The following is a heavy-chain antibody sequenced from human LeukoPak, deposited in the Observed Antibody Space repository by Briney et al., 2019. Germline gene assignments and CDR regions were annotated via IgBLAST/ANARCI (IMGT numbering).Heavy chain of an antibody. CDR2: IKQDGSEK. Sequence: YPGGSLRLSCAASGFTFSSYWMSWVRQAPGKGLEWVANIKQDGSEKYYVDSVKGRFTISRDNAKDSLYLQMNSLRAEDTAVYYCARGPLYYGSGSQLGRYGGYWGQGTLVTVSS. CDR3: ARGPLYYGSGSQLGRYGGY. V-gene: IGHV3-7*01. CDR1: GFTFSSYW. D-gene: IGHD3-10*01. J-gene: IGHJ4*02.